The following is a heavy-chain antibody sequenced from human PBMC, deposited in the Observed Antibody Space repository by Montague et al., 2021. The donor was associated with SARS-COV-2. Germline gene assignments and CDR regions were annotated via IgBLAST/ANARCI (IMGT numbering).Heavy chain of an antibody. CDR1: GFTFSSYA. Sequence: SLRLSCAASGFTFSSYAMHWVRQAPGKGLERVAVISYDGSNKYYADSVKGRFTISRDNSKNTLYLQMNSLRAEDTAVYYCARDLRDSSSWYPPGYYYYGMDAWGQGTTVTVSS. CDR3: ARDLRDSSSWYPPGYYYYGMDA. D-gene: IGHD6-13*01. J-gene: IGHJ6*02. CDR2: ISYDGSNK. V-gene: IGHV3-30*04.